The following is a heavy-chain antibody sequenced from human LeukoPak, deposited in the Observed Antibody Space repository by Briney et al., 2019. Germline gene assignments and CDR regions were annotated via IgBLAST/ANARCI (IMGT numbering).Heavy chain of an antibody. Sequence: GGSLRLSCAASGFTVSSNYMSWVRQAPGKGLEWVSSISASGGSTSYADSVKGRFTFSRDNSKNTLYLQMNSLRVEDTAVYYCATRVGLTRYWYFDLWGRGTLVTVSS. CDR1: GFTVSSNY. V-gene: IGHV3-23*01. CDR3: ATRVGLTRYWYFDL. CDR2: ISASGGST. J-gene: IGHJ2*01.